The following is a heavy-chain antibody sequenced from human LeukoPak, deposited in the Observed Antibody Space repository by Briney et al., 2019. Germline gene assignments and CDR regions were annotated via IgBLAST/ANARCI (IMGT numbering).Heavy chain of an antibody. D-gene: IGHD3-16*01. CDR1: GITLSSYA. Sequence: GGSLRLSCAASGITLSSYAVSWVRQAPGKGLECVSTMSRSGSTHYADSVKGRFTITRDNSKSTLYLQMNSLRADDTAVYYCSWGFEYWGQGTLVTVSS. J-gene: IGHJ4*02. CDR2: MSRSGST. V-gene: IGHV3-23*01. CDR3: SWGFEY.